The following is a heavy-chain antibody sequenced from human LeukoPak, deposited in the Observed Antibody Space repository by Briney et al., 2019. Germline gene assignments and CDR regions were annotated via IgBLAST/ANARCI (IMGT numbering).Heavy chain of an antibody. CDR3: AKAARIQYSSGWYANWFDP. Sequence: GGSLRLSCAASGFTSDDYAMHWVRQAPGKGLEWVSGISWNSGSIGYADSVKGRFTISRDNAKNSLYLQMNSLRAEDTALYYCAKAARIQYSSGWYANWFDPWGQGTLVTVSS. CDR2: ISWNSGSI. J-gene: IGHJ5*02. CDR1: GFTSDDYA. V-gene: IGHV3-9*02. D-gene: IGHD6-19*01.